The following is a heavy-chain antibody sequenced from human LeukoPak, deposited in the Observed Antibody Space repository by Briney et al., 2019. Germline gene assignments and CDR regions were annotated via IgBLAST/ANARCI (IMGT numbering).Heavy chain of an antibody. J-gene: IGHJ4*02. CDR1: GYTFTSYG. V-gene: IGHV1-18*01. CDR3: ARVFAGTTDIVVVPASLEY. Sequence: ASVKVSCKASGYTFTSYGISWVRRAPGQGLEWMGWISAYNGNTNYAQKLQGRVTMTTDTSTSTAYMELRSLRSDDTAVYYCARVFAGTTDIVVVPASLEYWGQGTLVTVSS. CDR2: ISAYNGNT. D-gene: IGHD2-2*01.